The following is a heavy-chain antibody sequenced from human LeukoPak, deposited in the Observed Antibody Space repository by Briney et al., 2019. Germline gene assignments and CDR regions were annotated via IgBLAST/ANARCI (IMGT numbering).Heavy chain of an antibody. D-gene: IGHD1-26*01. V-gene: IGHV3-23*01. CDR2: ISGSGGNT. CDR3: AKDPGGMYYFDY. J-gene: IGHJ4*02. CDR1: GFTFSSYV. Sequence: GGSLRLSCAASGFTFSSYVMSWVRQAPGKGLEWVSGISGSGGNTYYADSVKGRFTISRDNSKNTLYLQMNSLRAEDTAVYYCAKDPGGMYYFDYWGQGTLVTVSS.